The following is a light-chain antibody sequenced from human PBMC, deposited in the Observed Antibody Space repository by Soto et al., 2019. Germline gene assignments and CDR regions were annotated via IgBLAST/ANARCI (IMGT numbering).Light chain of an antibody. V-gene: IGLV1-47*01. CDR2: RNN. CDR1: SSNIGSNY. J-gene: IGLJ3*02. CDR3: AAWDDSLSVIWV. Sequence: QLVLTQPPSASGTPGQRVTISCSGSSSNIGSNYVYWYQQLPGTAPKLLIYRNNQRPSGVPDRFSGSKSGTSASLAISGLRSEDEADYYCAAWDDSLSVIWVFGGGTKVTVL.